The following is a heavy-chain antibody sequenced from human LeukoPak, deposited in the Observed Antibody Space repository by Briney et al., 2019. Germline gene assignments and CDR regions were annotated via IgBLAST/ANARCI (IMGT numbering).Heavy chain of an antibody. D-gene: IGHD3-22*01. CDR2: IYPGDSDT. J-gene: IGHJ3*02. V-gene: IGHV5-51*01. Sequence: GESLKISCKGSGYSFTSYRIGWVRQMPGKGLEWMGIIYPGDSDTRYSPSFQGQVTISADKSISTAYLQWSRLKASDTAMYYCARPLSAGYYYDSSGYSAFDIWGQGTMVTVSS. CDR1: GYSFTSYR. CDR3: ARPLSAGYYYDSSGYSAFDI.